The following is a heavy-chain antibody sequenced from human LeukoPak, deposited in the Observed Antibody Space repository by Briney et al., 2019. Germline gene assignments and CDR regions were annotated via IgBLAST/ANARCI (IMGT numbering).Heavy chain of an antibody. Sequence: SETLSLTCTVSGGSISIGSYYWSWIRQPAGKGLEWIGRIYTSGSTNYNPSLKSRVTISVDTSKNQFSLKLSSVTAADTAVYYCATADSPDYYYYYYMDVWGKGTTVTASS. V-gene: IGHV4-61*02. CDR3: ATADSPDYYYYYYMDV. J-gene: IGHJ6*03. CDR2: IYTSGST. CDR1: GGSISIGSYY. D-gene: IGHD2-21*01.